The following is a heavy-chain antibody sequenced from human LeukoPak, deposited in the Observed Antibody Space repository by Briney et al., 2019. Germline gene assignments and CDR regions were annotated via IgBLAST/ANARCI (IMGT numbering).Heavy chain of an antibody. CDR3: ARHLQPVVGSSGWTAFDI. J-gene: IGHJ3*02. Sequence: SETLSLTCTVSGGSISSGDYYWSWIRQPPGKRLEWIGYIYYGGGTSYNPSLKSRVTISVDTSKNQFSLKLSSVTAADTAVYYCARHLQPVVGSSGWTAFDIWGQGTMVTVSS. CDR1: GGSISSGDYY. V-gene: IGHV4-61*08. D-gene: IGHD6-25*01. CDR2: IYYGGGT.